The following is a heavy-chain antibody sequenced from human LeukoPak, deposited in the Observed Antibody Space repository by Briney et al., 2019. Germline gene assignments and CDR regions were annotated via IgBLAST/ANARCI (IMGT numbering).Heavy chain of an antibody. CDR1: GFTFSTSA. D-gene: IGHD1-26*01. J-gene: IGHJ6*03. V-gene: IGHV3-23*01. Sequence: GGSLRLSCAASGFTFSTSAMTWVRQAPGKGLEWVSGISASGGSTYYADSVKGRFTISRDNSKNTLYLQMNSLRAEDTAVYYCASFIDYYYYYMDVWGKGTTVTVSS. CDR2: ISASGGST. CDR3: ASFIDYYYYYMDV.